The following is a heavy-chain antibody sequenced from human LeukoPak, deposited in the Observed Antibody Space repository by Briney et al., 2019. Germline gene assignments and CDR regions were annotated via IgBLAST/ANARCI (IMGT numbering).Heavy chain of an antibody. V-gene: IGHV4-4*07. CDR2: IYTSGST. J-gene: IGHJ4*02. CDR1: GGSIRNYY. CDR3: ARAYGSRGGLGY. D-gene: IGHD2-2*01. Sequence: PSETLSLTCTVSGGSIRNYYWSWIRQPAGKGLEWLGRIYTSGSTNYNPSLKSRVTISVDTSKNQFSLKLSYVPAADTAVDYCARAYGSRGGLGYWGQGTLVTVSS.